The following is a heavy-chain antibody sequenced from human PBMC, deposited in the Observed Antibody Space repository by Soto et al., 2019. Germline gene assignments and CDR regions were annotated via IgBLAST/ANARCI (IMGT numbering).Heavy chain of an antibody. J-gene: IGHJ4*02. V-gene: IGHV3-21*01. CDR3: ARVAY. CDR1: GFPFSRVS. CDR2: ISSGSSDT. Sequence: GGSLRLSCEASGFPFSRVSMNLVRQFPGKGLEWVASISSGSSDTWYADSVKGRFIISRDNAQNPLFLQMNTLRPEDTAMYYCARVAYWGPGTRVTVSS.